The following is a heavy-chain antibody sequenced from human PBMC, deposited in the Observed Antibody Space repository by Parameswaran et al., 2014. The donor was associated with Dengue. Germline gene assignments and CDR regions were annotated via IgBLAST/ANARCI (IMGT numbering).Heavy chain of an antibody. CDR2: INESGTT. V-gene: IGHV4-34*01. D-gene: IGHD3-16*02. CDR3: AREDGFGGVVASSYYYNNGMDV. Sequence: KGLEWIGEINESGTTNYNPSLNNRVTISVDMPKNQFSLRLHSVTAADTAVYYCAREDGFGGVVASSYYYNNGMDVWAKGPRSPSP. J-gene: IGHJ6*02.